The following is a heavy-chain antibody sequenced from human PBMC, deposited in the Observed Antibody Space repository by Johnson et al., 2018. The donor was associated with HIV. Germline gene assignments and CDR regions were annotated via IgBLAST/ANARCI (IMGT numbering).Heavy chain of an antibody. CDR3: ARRTVVTPGAFDI. CDR2: ISSSGSTI. D-gene: IGHD4-23*01. J-gene: IGHJ3*02. V-gene: IGHV3-48*04. CDR1: GFTFSSYA. Sequence: VQLVESGGGLVQPGGSLRLSCAASGFTFSSYAMHWVRQAPGKGLEWVSYISSSGSTIYYADSVKGRFTISRDNAKNSLYLQMNSLRAEDTAVYYCARRTVVTPGAFDIWGLGTMVTVSS.